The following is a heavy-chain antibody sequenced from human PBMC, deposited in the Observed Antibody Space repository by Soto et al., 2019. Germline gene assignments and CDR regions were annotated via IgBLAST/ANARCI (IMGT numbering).Heavy chain of an antibody. J-gene: IGHJ4*02. D-gene: IGHD4-4*01. V-gene: IGHV4-39*01. CDR1: GGSISSSSYY. CDR2: IYYSGST. Sequence: QLQLQESGPGLVKPSETLSLTCTVSGGSISSSSYYWGWIHQPPGKGLEWIGSIYYSGSTYYNPSLKSRVTISVDTSKNQFSLKLSSVTAADTAVYYCARQRSDYDYTPCFDYWGQGTLVTVSS. CDR3: ARQRSDYDYTPCFDY.